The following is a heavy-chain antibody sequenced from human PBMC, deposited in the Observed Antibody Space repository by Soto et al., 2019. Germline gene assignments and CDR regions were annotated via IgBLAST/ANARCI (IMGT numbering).Heavy chain of an antibody. CDR2: IDPSDSQT. V-gene: IGHV5-10-1*01. D-gene: IGHD1-26*01. CDR3: ARHIYESDKGHNFQYYLDP. CDR1: GYSFAGYW. Sequence: GESLKISCKGSGYSFAGYWITWVRQKPGKGLEWMGRIDPSDSQTYYSPSFRGHVTISATKSITTVFLQWSSLRASDTAMYYCARHIYESDKGHNFQYYLDPWGQGTSVTVSP. J-gene: IGHJ5*02.